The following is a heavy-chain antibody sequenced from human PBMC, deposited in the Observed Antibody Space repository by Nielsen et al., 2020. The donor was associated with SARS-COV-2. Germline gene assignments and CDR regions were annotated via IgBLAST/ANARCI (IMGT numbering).Heavy chain of an antibody. CDR2: IYYSGST. CDR1: GGSISSSSYY. D-gene: IGHD3-22*01. J-gene: IGHJ4*02. Sequence: SETLSLTCTVSGGSISSSSYYWGWIRQPPGKGLEWIGSIYYSGSTYYNPSLKSRVTISVDTSKNQFSLKLSSVTAADTAVYYCASPDGSSGYRQSRFDYWGQGTLVTVSS. V-gene: IGHV4-39*01. CDR3: ASPDGSSGYRQSRFDY.